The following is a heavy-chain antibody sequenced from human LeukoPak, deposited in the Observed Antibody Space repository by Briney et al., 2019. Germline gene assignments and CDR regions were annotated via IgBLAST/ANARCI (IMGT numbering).Heavy chain of an antibody. D-gene: IGHD3-22*01. CDR3: ARVRPRAGSLYDSSGYYDDGCDY. CDR1: GGSLSIYY. J-gene: IGHJ4*02. CDR2: IYTSGRT. Sequence: PSETLSLTCTVSGGSLSIYYWSWIRQPARKGLGWSGRIYTSGRTNSNPSLKSRVTLSVAPSQNQLSLQRSCVAAADTAVYYCARVRPRAGSLYDSSGYYDDGCDYWGQGTLVTVSS. V-gene: IGHV4-4*07.